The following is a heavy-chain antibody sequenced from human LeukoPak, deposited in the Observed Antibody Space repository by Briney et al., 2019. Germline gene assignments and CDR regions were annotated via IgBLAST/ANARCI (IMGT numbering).Heavy chain of an antibody. CDR1: GGSISSYY. V-gene: IGHV4-59*01. CDR2: IYYSGST. CDR3: ARVRESVGYYYYYGMDV. J-gene: IGHJ6*02. Sequence: SETLSLTCTVSGGSISSYYWSWIRQPPGKGLEWIGYIYYSGSTNYNPSLKSRVTISVDTSKNQFSLKLSSVTAADTAVYYCARVRESVGYYYYYGMDVWGQGTTVTVSS. D-gene: IGHD1-26*01.